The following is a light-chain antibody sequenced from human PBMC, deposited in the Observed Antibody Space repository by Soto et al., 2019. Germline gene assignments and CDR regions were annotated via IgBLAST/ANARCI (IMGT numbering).Light chain of an antibody. CDR1: QSVTNNY. CDR2: SAS. J-gene: IGKJ5*01. V-gene: IGKV3-20*01. Sequence: EIVLTQSPGTLSLSPGERATLSCRASQSVTNNYLNWFQQRSGQAPRLLIYSASSRATGIPDRFSGSGSGTDFTLTISRLEPEDFAVYYCQQCAISPITFGQGTRLEI. CDR3: QQCAISPIT.